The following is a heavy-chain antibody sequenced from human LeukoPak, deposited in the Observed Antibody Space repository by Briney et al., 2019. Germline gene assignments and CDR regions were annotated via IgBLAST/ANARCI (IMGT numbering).Heavy chain of an antibody. CDR2: IYHSGST. J-gene: IGHJ3*02. D-gene: IGHD3-9*01. CDR3: ARGFDSHNAFDI. CDR1: GGSISSYY. Sequence: KTSETLSLTCTVSGGSISSYYWSWIRQPPGKGLEWIGYIYHSGSTYYNPSLKSRVTISVDTSKNQFSLRLSSVTAADTAVYYCARGFDSHNAFDIWGQGTMVTVSS. V-gene: IGHV4-30-2*05.